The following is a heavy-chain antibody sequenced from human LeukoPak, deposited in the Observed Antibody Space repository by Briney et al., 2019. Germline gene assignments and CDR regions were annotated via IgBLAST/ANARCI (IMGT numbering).Heavy chain of an antibody. CDR1: GFTFSSYG. CDR2: IRYDGSNK. V-gene: IGHV3-30*02. D-gene: IGHD2-2*01. Sequence: PGGSLRLSCAASGFTFSSYGMHWVRQAPGKGLEWVAFIRYDGSNKYYADSVKGRFTISRDNSKNTLYLQMNSLRAEDTAVYYCAKEGQEYQLLYYYYYMDVWGKGTTVTVSS. CDR3: AKEGQEYQLLYYYYYMDV. J-gene: IGHJ6*03.